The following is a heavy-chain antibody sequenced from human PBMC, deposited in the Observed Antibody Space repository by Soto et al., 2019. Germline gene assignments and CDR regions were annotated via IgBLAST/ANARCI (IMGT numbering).Heavy chain of an antibody. CDR3: ARDLSGGNYYYHGLDV. V-gene: IGHV3-21*01. J-gene: IGHJ6*02. Sequence: EVQLVESGGGLVKPGGSLRLSGAASGFTFSDFDMTWVRQAPGKGLEWVSSITSNSIYKYSADSLKGRFTISRDNAKNTLFLQINSLRAEDTAVYYCARDLSGGNYYYHGLDVWGQGTTVTVSS. D-gene: IGHD1-26*01. CDR2: ITSNSIYK. CDR1: GFTFSDFD.